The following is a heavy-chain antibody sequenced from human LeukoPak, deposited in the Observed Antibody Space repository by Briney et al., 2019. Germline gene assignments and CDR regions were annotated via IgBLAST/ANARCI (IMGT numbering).Heavy chain of an antibody. J-gene: IGHJ4*02. CDR2: ISSSSYI. CDR3: ARGPAANSGNYYAGDY. V-gene: IGHV3-21*01. CDR1: GFTFSSYS. D-gene: IGHD1-26*01. Sequence: PGGSLRLSCAASGFTFSSYSMNWVRQAPGKGLEWVSSISSSSYIYYADSVKGRFTISRDNAKNSLYLQVNSLKSEDSAAYYCARGPAANSGNYYAGDYWGQGTLVTVSS.